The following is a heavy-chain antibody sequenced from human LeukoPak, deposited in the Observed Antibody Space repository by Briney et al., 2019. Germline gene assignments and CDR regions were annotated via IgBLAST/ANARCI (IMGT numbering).Heavy chain of an antibody. Sequence: HPGRSLRLSCAASGFTFSSYGMHWVRQAPGKGLEWVAVIWYDGSNKYYADSVKGRFTISRDNSKNTLYLQMNSLRAEDTAVYYCARDVQGYYYDSPGLGYWSQGTLVTVSS. J-gene: IGHJ4*02. V-gene: IGHV3-33*01. CDR1: GFTFSSYG. CDR3: ARDVQGYYYDSPGLGY. D-gene: IGHD3-22*01. CDR2: IWYDGSNK.